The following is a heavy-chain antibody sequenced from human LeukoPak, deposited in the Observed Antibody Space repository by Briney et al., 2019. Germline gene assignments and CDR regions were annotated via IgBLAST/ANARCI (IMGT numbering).Heavy chain of an antibody. CDR1: GXSISSSNDH. Sequence: PSETLSLTCTVSGXSISSSNDHWGWIRQPPAKGLELICSIYYGQTTYYIGSLKSRGTISEDSSKNQFSLKLRSVTAADTAVYYCVRQNGDSVSGYFDYWGQGTLVTVSS. D-gene: IGHD4-17*01. J-gene: IGHJ4*02. CDR2: IYYGQTT. V-gene: IGHV4-39*01. CDR3: VRQNGDSVSGYFDY.